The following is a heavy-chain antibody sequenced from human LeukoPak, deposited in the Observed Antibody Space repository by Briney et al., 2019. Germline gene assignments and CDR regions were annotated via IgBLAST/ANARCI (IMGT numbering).Heavy chain of an antibody. CDR1: GGSISSSSYY. J-gene: IGHJ3*02. D-gene: IGHD6-19*01. CDR3: ARAYSSGWPHAFDI. Sequence: KASETLSLTCTVSGGSISSSSYYWGWIRQPPGKGLEWIGSIYYSGTTYYNPSLKSRVTISIDTSKNEFSLKLSSVTAADTAVYYCARAYSSGWPHAFDIWGQGTMVTVSS. CDR2: IYYSGTT. V-gene: IGHV4-39*01.